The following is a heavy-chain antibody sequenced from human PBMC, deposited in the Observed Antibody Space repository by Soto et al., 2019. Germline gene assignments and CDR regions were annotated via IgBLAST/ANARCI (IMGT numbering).Heavy chain of an antibody. V-gene: IGHV3-23*01. D-gene: IGHD1-26*01. CDR2: ISGRGFKK. J-gene: IGHJ5*02. Sequence: PGGSLRLSCAASGFIFENFGRSWVRQAPGKGLEWISSISGRGFKKYYADSVKGRFTISRDNSKSTVYLELNNLSAEDTAVYHCAKNQGVELVPLATVDWFDPWGQGSVVTVSS. CDR3: AKNQGVELVPLATVDWFDP. CDR1: GFIFENFG.